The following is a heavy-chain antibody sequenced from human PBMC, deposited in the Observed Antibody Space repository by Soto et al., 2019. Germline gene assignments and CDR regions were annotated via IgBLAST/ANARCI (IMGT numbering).Heavy chain of an antibody. CDR3: AKDLNGYRGSYSFPFLDS. CDR2: ISGSGGNT. Sequence: GGSLRLSCAASGFTFDSYAMTWVRQAPGKGLEWVSTISGSGGNTDYADSVRGRFTVSRDNSKTTMYLQMNSLRAEDTAVYYCAKDLNGYRGSYSFPFLDSWCKGTLVTVSS. J-gene: IGHJ4*02. V-gene: IGHV3-23*01. CDR1: GFTFDSYA. D-gene: IGHD1-26*01.